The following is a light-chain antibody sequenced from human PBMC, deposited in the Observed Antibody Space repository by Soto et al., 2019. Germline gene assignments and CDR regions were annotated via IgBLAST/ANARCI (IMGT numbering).Light chain of an antibody. CDR3: QQSYSTPGIT. CDR2: AAS. J-gene: IGKJ5*01. CDR1: QSISSY. Sequence: DIQMTQSSYSLSASVGDRVTITCPASQSISSYLNWYQQKPGKAPKLLIYAASSLQSGVPSRFSGSGSGTDFTLTISSLQPEDFATYYCQQSYSTPGITFGQGTRLEIK. V-gene: IGKV1-39*01.